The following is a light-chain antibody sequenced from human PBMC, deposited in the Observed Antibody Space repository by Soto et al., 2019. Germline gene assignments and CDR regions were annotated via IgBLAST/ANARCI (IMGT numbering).Light chain of an antibody. CDR1: QSVSNNY. V-gene: IGKV3-20*01. J-gene: IGKJ4*01. CDR3: QQYGSSPLT. CDR2: VAS. Sequence: EIVVPPSPGTLSLSPGERATHSCRARQSVSNNYLAWYQQKPGQAPRLLIYVASRRATGIPDRFSGSGSGTDFTLTISRLEPEDVAVYSCQQYGSSPLTFGGGTKVEIK.